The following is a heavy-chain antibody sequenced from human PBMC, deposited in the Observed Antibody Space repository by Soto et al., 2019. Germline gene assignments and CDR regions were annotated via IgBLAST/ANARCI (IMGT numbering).Heavy chain of an antibody. Sequence: QVQLVQSGAEVKKPGSSMKVSCKASGGTFNSYDINWVRQAPGQGLEWMGGIIPIVETPKYAQKFQGRVTITADESTTTGYMELSSLRSEDTAMYYCARLSRPNYYDTSGFFKDNWFDPWGQGTLVTVSS. CDR1: GGTFNSYD. D-gene: IGHD3-22*01. V-gene: IGHV1-69*01. J-gene: IGHJ5*02. CDR3: ARLSRPNYYDTSGFFKDNWFDP. CDR2: IIPIVETP.